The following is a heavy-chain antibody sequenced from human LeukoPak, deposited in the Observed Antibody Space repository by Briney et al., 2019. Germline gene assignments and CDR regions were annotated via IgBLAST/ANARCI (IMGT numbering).Heavy chain of an antibody. CDR3: AKPPYYYDRRSWDY. CDR2: ISGSGGST. Sequence: GGSLRLSCAASGFTFSSYAMSWVRQAPGKGLEWVSAISGSGGSTYYADSVKGRFTISRDNSKNTLYLQMNSLRAEDTAVYYCAKPPYYYDRRSWDYWGQGTLATVSS. J-gene: IGHJ4*02. V-gene: IGHV3-23*01. D-gene: IGHD3-22*01. CDR1: GFTFSSYA.